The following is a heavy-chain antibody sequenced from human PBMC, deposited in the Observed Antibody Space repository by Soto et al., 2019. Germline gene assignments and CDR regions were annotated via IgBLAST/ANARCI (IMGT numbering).Heavy chain of an antibody. CDR2: MSPQNDNT. CDR1: GYPFTSYD. V-gene: IGHV1-8*01. CDR3: ARGVDAGLDY. Sequence: ASVKVSCKSSGYPFTSYDINWVRQATGQGLEWMGWMSPQNDNTGYAQNFQGRVIMTRDTSINTAYLELSSLRPEDTAVYYCARGVDAGLDYWGQGALVTVSS. D-gene: IGHD6-13*01. J-gene: IGHJ4*02.